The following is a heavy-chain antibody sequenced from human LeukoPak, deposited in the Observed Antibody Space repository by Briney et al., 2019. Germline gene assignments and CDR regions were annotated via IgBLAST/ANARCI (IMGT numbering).Heavy chain of an antibody. Sequence: SETLSLTCTVSGGSISSSSYYWGWIRQPPGKGLEWIGSIYYSGSTYYNPSLKSRVTISVDTSKNQFSLKLSSVTAADTAVYYCARAGFGFNRGWFDPWGQGTLVTVSS. J-gene: IGHJ5*02. V-gene: IGHV4-39*07. CDR3: ARAGFGFNRGWFDP. D-gene: IGHD5-24*01. CDR1: GGSISSSSYY. CDR2: IYYSGST.